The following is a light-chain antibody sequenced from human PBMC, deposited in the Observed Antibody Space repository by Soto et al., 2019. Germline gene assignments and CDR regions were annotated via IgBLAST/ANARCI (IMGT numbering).Light chain of an antibody. CDR1: QSISSY. CDR3: QQRSNLRT. Sequence: EIVLTQSPATLSLSPGERATLSCRASQSISSYLAWYQQKPGQAPRLLIYDASNRATGIPARFSGSGSGTHFTLTTSSLEPEDFAVYYCQQRSNLRTFGPGTKVDIK. CDR2: DAS. J-gene: IGKJ3*01. V-gene: IGKV3-11*01.